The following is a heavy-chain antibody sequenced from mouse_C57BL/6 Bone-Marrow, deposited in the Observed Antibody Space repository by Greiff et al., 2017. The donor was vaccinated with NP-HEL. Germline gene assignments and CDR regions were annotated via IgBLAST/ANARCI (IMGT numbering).Heavy chain of an antibody. V-gene: IGHV2-6*01. Sequence: VKVVESGPGLVAPSQSLSITCTVSGFSFTSYGVDWVRQSPGKGLEWLGVICGVGSTNYNSALLSRLRISKDNSKSQVFLKMNSRQTDDTAMYYGARSYDGSSYGAMDDWGQGTSVTVSS. D-gene: IGHD1-1*01. CDR2: ICGVGST. J-gene: IGHJ4*01. CDR3: ARSYDGSSYGAMDD. CDR1: GFSFTSYG.